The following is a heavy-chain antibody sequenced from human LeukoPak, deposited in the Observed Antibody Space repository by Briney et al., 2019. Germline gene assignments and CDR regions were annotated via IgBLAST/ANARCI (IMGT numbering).Heavy chain of an antibody. V-gene: IGHV3-53*01. CDR2: IYSGGST. Sequence: PGGSLRLSCAASGFTVSSNYMSWVRQAPGKGLEWVSVIYSGGSTYYADSVKGRFTISRDNSKNTLYLQMNSLRAEDTAVYCCARASNNYDFWSGYYPARYGMDVWGQGTTVTVSS. J-gene: IGHJ6*02. CDR3: ARASNNYDFWSGYYPARYGMDV. CDR1: GFTVSSNY. D-gene: IGHD3-3*01.